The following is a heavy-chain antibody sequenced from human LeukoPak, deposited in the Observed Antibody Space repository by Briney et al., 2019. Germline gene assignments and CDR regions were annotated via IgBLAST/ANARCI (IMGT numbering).Heavy chain of an antibody. V-gene: IGHV3-53*04. Sequence: GGSLCLSCAASGFTASSNYMSWVRQAPGKGLEWVSVIYSGGSTYYADSVKGQFTISRHNSKNTLYLQMNSLRAEDTAVYYCARDTELDDAFDIWGQGTMVTVSS. CDR2: IYSGGST. D-gene: IGHD1-7*01. J-gene: IGHJ3*02. CDR1: GFTASSNY. CDR3: ARDTELDDAFDI.